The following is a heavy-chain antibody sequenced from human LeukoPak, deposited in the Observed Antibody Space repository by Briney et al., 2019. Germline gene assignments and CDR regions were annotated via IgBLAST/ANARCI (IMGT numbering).Heavy chain of an antibody. J-gene: IGHJ4*02. CDR2: ISAYNGNT. CDR3: ARAYCGGDCYSGMLGY. Sequence: EASVKVSCKASGYTFTSYGISWVRQAPGQGLEWMGWISAYNGNTNYAQKLQGRVTMTTDTSTSTAYMELRSLRSDDTAVYYCARAYCGGDCYSGMLGYWGQGALVTVSS. CDR1: GYTFTSYG. D-gene: IGHD2-21*02. V-gene: IGHV1-18*01.